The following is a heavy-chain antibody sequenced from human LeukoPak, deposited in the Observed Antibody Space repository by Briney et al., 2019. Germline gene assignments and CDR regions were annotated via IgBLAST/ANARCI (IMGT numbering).Heavy chain of an antibody. CDR3: AKDRYRYGSGSYSRYFDY. D-gene: IGHD3-10*01. CDR2: ISYDGSNK. V-gene: IGHV3-30*18. CDR1: GLTVSNNY. J-gene: IGHJ4*02. Sequence: GGSLRLSCAASGLTVSNNYMNWVRQAPGKGLEWVAVISYDGSNKYYADSVKGRFTISRDNSKNTLYLQMNSLRAEDTAVYYCAKDRYRYGSGSYSRYFDYWGQGTLVTVSS.